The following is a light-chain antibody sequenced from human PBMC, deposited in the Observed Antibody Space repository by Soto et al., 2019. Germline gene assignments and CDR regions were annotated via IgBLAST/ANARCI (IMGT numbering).Light chain of an antibody. V-gene: IGKV1-39*02. Sequence: RMTQPPSSLPASVGDKVTITCPVRRSISSYLAWYQQKPGKAPKLLIYGAFSLQSGVPSRFSGSGSGTDFTLTINRLQPEDFATYYCQYLDSYGLTFGGGTKVDIK. J-gene: IGKJ4*01. CDR2: GAF. CDR3: QYLDSYGLT. CDR1: RSISSY.